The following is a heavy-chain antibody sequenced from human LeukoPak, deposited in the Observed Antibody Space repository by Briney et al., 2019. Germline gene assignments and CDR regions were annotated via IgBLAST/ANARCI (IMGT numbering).Heavy chain of an antibody. J-gene: IGHJ3*02. CDR3: ARRDVAVPGAIVAFDI. D-gene: IGHD2-2*01. CDR1: GYSFTTYW. Sequence: GESLKISCKGSGYSFTTYWIGWVRQMPGKGLEWMGMINPGGSDATYSPSLQGQLTISVDKSISTAYLQWNSLKGSDTAMYYCARRDVAVPGAIVAFDIWGQGTMVTVSS. V-gene: IGHV5-51*01. CDR2: INPGGSDA.